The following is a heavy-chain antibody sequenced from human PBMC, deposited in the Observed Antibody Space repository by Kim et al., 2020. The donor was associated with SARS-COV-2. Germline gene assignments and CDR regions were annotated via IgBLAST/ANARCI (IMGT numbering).Heavy chain of an antibody. CDR3: AREEYSLSVYGMDV. V-gene: IGHV1-3*04. J-gene: IGHJ6*02. CDR2: IHTGNGAR. CDR1: GYIFTRYS. D-gene: IGHD2-15*01. Sequence: ASVKVSCKASGYIFTRYSIHWVRQAPGQRLEWMGWIHTGNGARKYSSRFQGRVTISMDTSASTAYMELSSLRSEDTAVYYCAREEYSLSVYGMDVWGQGTTVAVSS.